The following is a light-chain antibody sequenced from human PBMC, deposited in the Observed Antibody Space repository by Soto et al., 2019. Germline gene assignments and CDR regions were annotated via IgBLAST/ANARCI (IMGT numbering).Light chain of an antibody. CDR1: QNIRSR. CDR3: QQRNMWPIT. J-gene: IGKJ5*01. V-gene: IGKV1-5*01. CDR2: AAS. Sequence: DFQMTQSPSTLSASVGDRVTMTCRASQNIRSRLAWFQQKPGKAPKLLIYAASSLQSGVPSRFSGSGSGTDFTLTISSLEPEDSAVYYCQQRNMWPITFGQGTRLEI.